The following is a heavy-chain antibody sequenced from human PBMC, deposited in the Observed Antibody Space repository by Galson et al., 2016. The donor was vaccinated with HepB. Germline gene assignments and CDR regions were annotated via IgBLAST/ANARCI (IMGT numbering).Heavy chain of an antibody. D-gene: IGHD6-6*01. Sequence: SLRLSCAASGFTFSSYALHWVRQAPGKGLEWMAVISYDGTNKQYADSVKGRFTISRDNSKKTMFLQLNSLRSDDTAVYYCARDGCILGSSSWDYYYGLDTWGPGTTVIVSS. CDR1: GFTFSSYA. V-gene: IGHV3-30-3*01. CDR3: ARDGCILGSSSWDYYYGLDT. J-gene: IGHJ6*02. CDR2: ISYDGTNK.